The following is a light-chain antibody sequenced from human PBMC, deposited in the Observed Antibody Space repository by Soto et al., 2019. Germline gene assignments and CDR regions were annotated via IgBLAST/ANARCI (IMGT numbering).Light chain of an antibody. CDR3: QQSYSNPYT. V-gene: IGKV1-39*01. CDR2: AAS. Sequence: DIQMTQSPSSLSASVGDRVTITCQTSQMISTYLNWYQLKPGKAPKLLIYAASNLHRGVPSRFSGSGSGTDFTLTIRSLQPEDFAIYFCQQSYSNPYTFGQGTKVDIK. J-gene: IGKJ2*01. CDR1: QMISTY.